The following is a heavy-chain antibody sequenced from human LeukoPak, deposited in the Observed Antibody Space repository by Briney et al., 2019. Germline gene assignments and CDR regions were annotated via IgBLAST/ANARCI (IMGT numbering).Heavy chain of an antibody. Sequence: PGGSLRLSCAASGFTFSSYSMNWVRQAPGKGLEWVSYISSSSSTIYYADSVKGRFTISRGNAKNSLYLQMNSLRAEDTAVYYCAREDFWDSDDPGRNYYYYYMDVWGKGTTVTVSS. CDR1: GFTFSSYS. CDR3: AREDFWDSDDPGRNYYYYYMDV. J-gene: IGHJ6*03. D-gene: IGHD3-3*01. V-gene: IGHV3-48*01. CDR2: ISSSSSTI.